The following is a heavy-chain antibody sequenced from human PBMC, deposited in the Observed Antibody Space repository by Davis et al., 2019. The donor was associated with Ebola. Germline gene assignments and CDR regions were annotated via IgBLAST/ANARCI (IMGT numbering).Heavy chain of an antibody. Sequence: PSETLSLTCAVYGGSFSGYYWSWIRQPPGKGLEWIGEINHSGSTNYNPSLKSRVTISVDTSKNQFSLKLSSVTAADTAVYYCARAWIQLSSTDYFDYWGQGTLVTVSS. J-gene: IGHJ4*02. CDR3: ARAWIQLSSTDYFDY. D-gene: IGHD5-18*01. CDR2: INHSGST. V-gene: IGHV4-34*01. CDR1: GGSFSGYY.